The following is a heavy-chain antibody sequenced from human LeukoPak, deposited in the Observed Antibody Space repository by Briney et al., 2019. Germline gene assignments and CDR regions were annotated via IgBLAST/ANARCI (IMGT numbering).Heavy chain of an antibody. CDR1: GGSISSSSYY. J-gene: IGHJ5*02. CDR3: ARGPHYTSTWYRGRTDNRFGP. D-gene: IGHD6-13*01. V-gene: IGHV4-39*01. Sequence: SETLSLTCTVSGGSISSSSYYWGWIRQPPGKGLEWIGSIYYSGSTYYNPSLKSRVTISADTSKNQFSLKLTSVTAADTAVYYCARGPHYTSTWYRGRTDNRFGPWGQGTLVTVSS. CDR2: IYYSGST.